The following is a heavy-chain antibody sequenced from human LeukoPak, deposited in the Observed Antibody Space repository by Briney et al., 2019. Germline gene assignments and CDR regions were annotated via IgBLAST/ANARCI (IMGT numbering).Heavy chain of an antibody. CDR3: STVYGSGSLRFDY. V-gene: IGHV1-69*06. CDR2: IIPIFGTA. J-gene: IGHJ4*02. D-gene: IGHD3-10*01. Sequence: ASVKVSCKASGGTFSSYAISWVRQAPGQGLEWMGGIIPIFGTANCAQKFQGRVTITADKSTSTAYMELSSLRSEDTAVYYCSTVYGSGSLRFDYWGQGTLVTVSS. CDR1: GGTFSSYA.